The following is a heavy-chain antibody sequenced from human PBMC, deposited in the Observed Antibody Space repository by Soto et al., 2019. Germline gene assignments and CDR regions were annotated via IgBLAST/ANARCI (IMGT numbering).Heavy chain of an antibody. Sequence: PSETLSLTCTVSGGSISSYYWSWIWQPPGKGLEWIGYIYYSGSTNYNPSLKSRVTISVDTSKNQFSLKLSSVTAADTAVYYCARVNELRYFDWSRKGDWFDPWGQGTLVTVSS. CDR3: ARVNELRYFDWSRKGDWFDP. J-gene: IGHJ5*02. D-gene: IGHD3-9*01. CDR2: IYYSGST. V-gene: IGHV4-59*01. CDR1: GGSISSYY.